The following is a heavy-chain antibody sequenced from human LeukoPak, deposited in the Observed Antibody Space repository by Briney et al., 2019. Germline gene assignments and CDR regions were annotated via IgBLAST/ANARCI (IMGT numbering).Heavy chain of an antibody. CDR1: GFTFGSYG. V-gene: IGHV3-33*01. CDR2: IRYDGSDR. D-gene: IGHD3-16*01. J-gene: IGHJ4*02. Sequence: PGGSLRLSCAASGFTFGSYGIYWVRQAPGKGLEWVAGIRYDGSDRSYADPVKGRFTISRDNAKNSLYLQMNSLRAEDTAVYYCARGSVGGGNYFDYWGQGTLVTVSS. CDR3: ARGSVGGGNYFDY.